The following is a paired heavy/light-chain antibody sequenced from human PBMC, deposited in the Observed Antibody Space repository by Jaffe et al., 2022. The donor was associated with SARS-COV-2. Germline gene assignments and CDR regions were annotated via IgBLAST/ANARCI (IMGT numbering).Heavy chain of an antibody. D-gene: IGHD3-16*01. V-gene: IGHV3-7*01. CDR3: VRDHTSFRTDATLIDYYYYGMDV. CDR2: IKEDGSET. CDR1: GFTFSGFS. Sequence: EVLLVESGGGLVQPGGSLRVSCAASGFTFSGFSMSWVRQAPGKGLEWVANIKEDGSETYYVDSVKGRFTISRDNAKNSLYLQMSSLRGEDTAMYYCVRDHTSFRTDATLIDYYYYGMDVWGQGTTVIVSS. J-gene: IGHJ6*02.
Light chain of an antibody. V-gene: IGLV1-47*01. CDR3: AAWDDSRSPKWV. Sequence: QSVLTQPPSASGTPGQRVTISCSGSNFNIENTYIYWYQHLPGSSPKLLIQRNNQRPSGVPVRFSGSKSGTSASLAIFGLRSEDEADYYCAAWDDSRSPKWVFGGGTKLTVL. J-gene: IGLJ3*02. CDR1: NFNIENTY. CDR2: RNN.